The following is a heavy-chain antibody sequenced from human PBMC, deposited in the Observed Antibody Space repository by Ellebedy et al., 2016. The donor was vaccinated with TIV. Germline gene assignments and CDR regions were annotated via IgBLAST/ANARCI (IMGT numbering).Heavy chain of an antibody. D-gene: IGHD3-22*01. Sequence: GESLKISXAASGFTVSSNYMSWVRQAPGKGLEWVSAISGSGGSTYYADSVKGRFTISRDDSKNTAYLQMNSLKTEDTAVYYCARDFAPVTRYYYDSSGYYGDNLGYYYYGMDVWGQGTTVTVSS. V-gene: IGHV3-23*01. CDR2: ISGSGGST. J-gene: IGHJ6*02. CDR3: ARDFAPVTRYYYDSSGYYGDNLGYYYYGMDV. CDR1: GFTVSSNY.